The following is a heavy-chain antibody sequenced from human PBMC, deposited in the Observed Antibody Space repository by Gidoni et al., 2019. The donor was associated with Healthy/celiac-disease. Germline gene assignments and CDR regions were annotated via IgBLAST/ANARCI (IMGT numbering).Heavy chain of an antibody. CDR3: ATDLARMVWFGDQHLMDV. J-gene: IGHJ6*03. Sequence: QVQLVQSGSEVKKPGASVKVSCKVSGSTLTELSMHWVRQAPGKGLEWMGGFDPEDGETIYAQKFQGRVTMTEDTSTDTAYMELSSLRSEDTAVYYCATDLARMVWFGDQHLMDVWGKGTTVTVSS. CDR2: FDPEDGET. V-gene: IGHV1-24*01. D-gene: IGHD3-10*01. CDR1: GSTLTELS.